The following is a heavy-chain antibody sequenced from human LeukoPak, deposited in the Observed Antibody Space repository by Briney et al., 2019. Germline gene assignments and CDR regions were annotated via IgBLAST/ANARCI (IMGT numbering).Heavy chain of an antibody. V-gene: IGHV7-4-1*02. D-gene: IGHD6-25*01. J-gene: IGHJ4*02. Sequence: ASVKVSFKASVYSITNYASLWVRRAPGQGLEWMGWINTNTEKSTYAPGFTGRYVFSLDSSVNTAYLQISSLKAEDTALYYCATGGGYRFAYWGQGTLVTVSS. CDR3: ATGGGYRFAY. CDR2: INTNTEKS. CDR1: VYSITNYA.